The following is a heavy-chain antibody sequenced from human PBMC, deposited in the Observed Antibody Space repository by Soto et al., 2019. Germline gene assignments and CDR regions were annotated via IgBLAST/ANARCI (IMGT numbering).Heavy chain of an antibody. CDR1: GFSFSNYG. Sequence: LRFSCAASGFSFSNYGMHWVRQAPGKGLEWVAVISYDGSSKYHADSVKGRFTISRDNSKNTLHLQMNSLRAEDTAVYYCSKDRRGGRAVLDSWGQGTPVTVSS. V-gene: IGHV3-30*18. D-gene: IGHD2-8*01. CDR2: ISYDGSSK. J-gene: IGHJ4*02. CDR3: SKDRRGGRAVLDS.